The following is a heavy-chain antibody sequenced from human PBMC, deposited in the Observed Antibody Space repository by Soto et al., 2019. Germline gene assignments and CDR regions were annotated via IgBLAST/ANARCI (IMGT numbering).Heavy chain of an antibody. D-gene: IGHD6-13*01. V-gene: IGHV1-69*12. CDR3: ASWLKGPGIGNYSSGMDV. CDR2: IMPIFRAP. Sequence: QVQLVQSGAEVKKPGSSVKVSCKASGGAFSDYAFSWVRQAPGQGLEWLGGIMPIFRAPDYAQKFQGRVTSTAXEXAXTXXMEMNSLRSEDTDVYYCASWLKGPGIGNYSSGMDVWGQGTTVTVS. J-gene: IGHJ6*02. CDR1: GGAFSDYA.